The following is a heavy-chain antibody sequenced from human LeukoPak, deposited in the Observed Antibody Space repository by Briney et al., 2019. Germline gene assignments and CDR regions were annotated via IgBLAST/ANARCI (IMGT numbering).Heavy chain of an antibody. V-gene: IGHV3-7*01. J-gene: IGHJ4*02. CDR3: ARERDYDSSGYYRYYFDY. Sequence: GGSLRLSCAASGFTFSSYWMSWVRQAPGKGLEWVANIKQDGSEKYYVDSVKGRFTISRDNAKNSLYLQMNSLRAEDTAVYYCARERDYDSSGYYRYYFDYWGQGTLVTVSS. CDR1: GFTFSSYW. D-gene: IGHD3-22*01. CDR2: IKQDGSEK.